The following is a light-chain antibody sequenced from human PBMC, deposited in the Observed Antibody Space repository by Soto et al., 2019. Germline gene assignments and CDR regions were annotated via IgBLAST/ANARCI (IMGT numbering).Light chain of an antibody. CDR1: SSDVGGYNY. Sequence: QSVLTQPASVSGSPGQSITISCTGTSSDVGGYNYVSWYQQHPGKAPKLMIYEVSNRPSGVSNRFSGSKSGNTASLTISGPQAEDEADYYCSSYTSSSTSYVFGTGTKLTVL. V-gene: IGLV2-14*01. CDR3: SSYTSSSTSYV. J-gene: IGLJ1*01. CDR2: EVS.